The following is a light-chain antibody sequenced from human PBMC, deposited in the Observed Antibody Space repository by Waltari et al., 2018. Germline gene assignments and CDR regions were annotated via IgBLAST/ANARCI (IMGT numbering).Light chain of an antibody. Sequence: QSVLTQPASVSGAPGQRVTISCTRSRPNIGAGYDVNWYQQLPGEAPKLLIYGNTNRPSGVPDRVSGSKSGTSASLAITGLRADDEADYYCQSYDSSLGGSVFGGGTKLTVL. V-gene: IGLV1-40*01. CDR3: QSYDSSLGGSV. CDR1: RPNIGAGYD. CDR2: GNT. J-gene: IGLJ2*01.